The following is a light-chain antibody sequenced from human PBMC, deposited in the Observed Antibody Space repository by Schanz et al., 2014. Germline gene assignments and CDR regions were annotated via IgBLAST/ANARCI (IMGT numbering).Light chain of an antibody. J-gene: IGLJ2*01. Sequence: QSVLTQPPSASGTPGQRVTISCSGSSSNIGRNTVNWYQHLPGTAPKLLIYSNTLRPSGVPDRFSNSKSGTSASLAISGLQSEDEADYYCAAWDDSLNGYVVFGGGTKLTVL. CDR2: SNT. CDR3: AAWDDSLNGYVV. V-gene: IGLV1-44*01. CDR1: SSNIGRNT.